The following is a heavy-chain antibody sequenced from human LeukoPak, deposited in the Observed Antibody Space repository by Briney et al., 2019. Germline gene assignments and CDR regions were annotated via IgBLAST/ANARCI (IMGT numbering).Heavy chain of an antibody. CDR1: GYTCIHYF. D-gene: IGHD7-27*01. V-gene: IGHV1-2*06. J-gene: IGHJ4*02. Sequence: ASVKVSCKASGYTCIHYFIHWVRQAPGQGLEWMGRINSNSGVTEYTQKFQGRVTMTRDTSITTVYMELSSLTSDDTAVYYCARDLSSTSNWELDYWGQGTLVTVSS. CDR3: ARDLSSTSNWELDY. CDR2: INSNSGVT.